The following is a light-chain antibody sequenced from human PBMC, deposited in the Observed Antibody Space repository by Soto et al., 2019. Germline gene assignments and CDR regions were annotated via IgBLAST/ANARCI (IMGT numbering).Light chain of an antibody. CDR3: QQYNIWSSIT. V-gene: IGKV3-15*01. CDR2: GAS. CDR1: QSISSK. Sequence: EIVMTQSPATLSVSPGERATLSCRASQSISSKVGWYQQKIGQAPRLLIYGASTRATGVPPRFSGSGSGTESTLTISSLQSEDFAVYYCQQYNIWSSITFGQGTRLEIK. J-gene: IGKJ5*01.